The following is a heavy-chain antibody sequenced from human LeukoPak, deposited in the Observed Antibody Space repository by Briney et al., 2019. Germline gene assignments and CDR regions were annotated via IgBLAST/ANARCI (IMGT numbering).Heavy chain of an antibody. D-gene: IGHD1-1*01. J-gene: IGHJ3*02. CDR2: IWYDGSNK. V-gene: IGHV3-33*01. CDR1: GFTFSSYG. CDR3: AREDTGTTGITGAFDI. Sequence: PGGSLRLSCAASGFTFSSYGMHWVRQAPGKGLEWVAVIWYDGSNKYYADSVKGRFTISRDSSKNTLYLQMNSLRAEDTVVYYCAREDTGTTGITGAFDIWGQGTMVTASS.